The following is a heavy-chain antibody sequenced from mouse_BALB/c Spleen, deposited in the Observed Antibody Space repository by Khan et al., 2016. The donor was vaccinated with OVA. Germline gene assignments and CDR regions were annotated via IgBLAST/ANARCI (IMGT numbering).Heavy chain of an antibody. D-gene: IGHD4-1*01. Sequence: EVELVESGGDLVKPGGSLKLSCAASGFTFSSYSMSWVRQTPDKRLEWVASISSGGDYTYYPDSVKGRFTIPRDNAKNTLYLQMSDLKSEDTAMYYCADHLTGSFAYGGQGTLVTVSA. CDR1: GFTFSSYS. V-gene: IGHV5-6*01. CDR3: ADHLTGSFAY. CDR2: ISSGGDYT. J-gene: IGHJ3*01.